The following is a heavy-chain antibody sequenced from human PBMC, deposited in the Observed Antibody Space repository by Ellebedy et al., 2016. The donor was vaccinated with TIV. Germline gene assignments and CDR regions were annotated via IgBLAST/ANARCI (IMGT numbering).Heavy chain of an antibody. J-gene: IGHJ6*02. V-gene: IGHV4-39*01. D-gene: IGHD3-16*01. CDR3: ARHPYRLYGMDV. CDR1: GGSISSSSYY. CDR2: IYYSGST. Sequence: SETLSLXXTVSGGSISSSSYYWGWIRQPPGKGLEWIGSIYYSGSTYYNPSLKSRVTISVDTSKNQFSLKLSSVTAADTAVYYCARHPYRLYGMDVWGQGTTVTVSS.